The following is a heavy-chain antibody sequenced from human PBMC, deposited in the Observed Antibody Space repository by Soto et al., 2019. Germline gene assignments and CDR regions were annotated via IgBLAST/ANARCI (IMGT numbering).Heavy chain of an antibody. CDR1: GGSISSSSYY. Sequence: SETLSLTCTVSGGSISSSSYYWGWIRQPPGKGLEWIGSIYYSGSTYYNPSLKSRVTISVDTSKNQFSLKLSSVTAADTAAYYCARQFPNWGNYFDYWGQGTLVTVSS. CDR2: IYYSGST. D-gene: IGHD7-27*01. CDR3: ARQFPNWGNYFDY. J-gene: IGHJ4*02. V-gene: IGHV4-39*01.